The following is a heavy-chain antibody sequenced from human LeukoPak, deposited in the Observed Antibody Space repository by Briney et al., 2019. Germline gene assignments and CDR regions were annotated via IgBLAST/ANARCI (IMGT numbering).Heavy chain of an antibody. D-gene: IGHD3-10*01. CDR2: IIPLLDMT. J-gene: IGHJ4*02. Sequence: SVKVSCKASGGTFSNFAISWVRQAPGQGLEWMGRIIPLLDMTNYAQNFQGRVTITADKSTSTTYMELRSLRPEDTAMYYCARDSSGTQVWLFDYWGQGTLVTVSS. CDR3: ARDSSGTQVWLFDY. CDR1: GGTFSNFA. V-gene: IGHV1-69*04.